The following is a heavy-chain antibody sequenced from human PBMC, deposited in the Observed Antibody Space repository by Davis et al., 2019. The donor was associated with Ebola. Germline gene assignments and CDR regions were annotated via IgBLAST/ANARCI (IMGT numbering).Heavy chain of an antibody. D-gene: IGHD3-10*01. Sequence: PSETLSLTCAVFGESFSGNYWSWIRQTPGKGLVWIGEVNHSGSANYNPSLKSRITISVDTSKNQFSLNLSSVTAADTAVYYCARQGSRTYYYGSGLWGFDHWGQGTLVTVSS. CDR2: VNHSGSA. V-gene: IGHV4-34*01. J-gene: IGHJ4*02. CDR3: ARQGSRTYYYGSGLWGFDH. CDR1: GESFSGNY.